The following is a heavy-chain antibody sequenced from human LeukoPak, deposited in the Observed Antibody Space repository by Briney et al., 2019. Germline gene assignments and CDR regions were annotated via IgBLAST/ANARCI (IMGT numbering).Heavy chain of an antibody. CDR1: GGSISSYY. Sequence: SETLSLTCTVSGGSISSYYWSWIRQPPGKGLEWIGYIYYGGSTNYNPSLKSRVTISVDTSKNQFSLKLSSVTAADTAVYYCARGAEFWSGYYYRFDPWGQGTLVTVSS. CDR3: ARGAEFWSGYYYRFDP. J-gene: IGHJ5*02. V-gene: IGHV4-59*01. CDR2: IYYGGST. D-gene: IGHD3-3*01.